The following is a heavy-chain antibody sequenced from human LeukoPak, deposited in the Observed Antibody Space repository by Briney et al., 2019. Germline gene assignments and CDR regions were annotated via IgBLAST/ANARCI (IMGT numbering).Heavy chain of an antibody. CDR2: ISGSSTNA. J-gene: IGHJ3*02. CDR3: ARSAKAYDAFDI. V-gene: IGHV3-11*03. CDR1: GFTVSSNY. Sequence: GGSLRLSCAASGFTVSSNYMNWIRQAPGKGLEWVSYISGSSTNANYADSVKGRFTSSRDSAKNSLYLQMNSLRAEDTAMYYCARSAKAYDAFDIWGQGTMVTVSS.